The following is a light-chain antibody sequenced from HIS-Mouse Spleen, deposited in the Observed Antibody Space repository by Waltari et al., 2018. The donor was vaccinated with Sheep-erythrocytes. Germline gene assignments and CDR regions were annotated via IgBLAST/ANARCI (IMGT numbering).Light chain of an antibody. Sequence: SSELTQPPSVSVSPGQTASITCSGDKLGDKYACWYQQKPGHSPVLVIYQDTKRPSGIPERLSGSNAGNTATLTISGTQAMDEADYSCQAWDSSIVVFGGGTKLTVL. CDR2: QDT. CDR3: QAWDSSIVV. V-gene: IGLV3-1*01. CDR1: KLGDKY. J-gene: IGLJ2*01.